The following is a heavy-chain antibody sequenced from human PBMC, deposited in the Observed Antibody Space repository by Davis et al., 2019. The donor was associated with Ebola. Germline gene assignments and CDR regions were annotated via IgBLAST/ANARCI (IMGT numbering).Heavy chain of an antibody. CDR3: ARRNQYQLLRFDV. V-gene: IGHV5-51*01. CDR1: GYSFTSYW. D-gene: IGHD2-2*01. J-gene: IGHJ6*02. Sequence: GESLKISCKGSGYSFTSYWIGWVRQMPGKGLEWMGIIYPGDSDTRNSPSFQGQVTISADKSISTAYLQWSSLKASDTAMYYCARRNQYQLLRFDVWGQGTTVTVSS. CDR2: IYPGDSDT.